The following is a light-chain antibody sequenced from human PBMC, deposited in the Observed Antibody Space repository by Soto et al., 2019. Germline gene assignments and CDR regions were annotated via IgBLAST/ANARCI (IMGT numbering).Light chain of an antibody. V-gene: IGKV3-20*01. CDR1: QSVNSNY. CDR3: HQYGTSPLT. Sequence: EIVLTQSPGTLSLSPGERATLSCRASQSVNSNYLAWLQHKPGQAPRFLIYGASGRAAGIPDRFSGSGSGTDFTLSISRLEPEDFAMYYCHQYGTSPLTFGPGTKVDIK. CDR2: GAS. J-gene: IGKJ3*01.